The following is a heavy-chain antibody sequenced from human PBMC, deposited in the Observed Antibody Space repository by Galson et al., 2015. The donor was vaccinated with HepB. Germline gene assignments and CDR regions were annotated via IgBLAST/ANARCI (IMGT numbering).Heavy chain of an antibody. J-gene: IGHJ4*02. D-gene: IGHD6-19*01. CDR1: GFTFSGSA. V-gene: IGHV3-73*01. CDR3: TRLGDFSGYSSR. CDR2: IRSKANNYAT. Sequence: SLRLSCAASGFTFSGSAIHWVRQASGKGPEWVGRIRSKANNYATSYVPSLKGRFTISRDDSKNMAFQHMKSLKTEDTAVYYCTRLGDFSGYSSRWGQGTLVTVSS.